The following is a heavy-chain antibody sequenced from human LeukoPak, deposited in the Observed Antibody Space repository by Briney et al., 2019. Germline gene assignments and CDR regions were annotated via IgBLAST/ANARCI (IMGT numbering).Heavy chain of an antibody. V-gene: IGHV4-34*01. Sequence: SETLSLTCAVYGGSFSGYYWSWIRQPPGKGLEWIGEINHSGSTNYNPSLRSRVTISVDTSKNQFSLKLSSVTAADTAVYYCARGLRRRAYKTVPAAQGWFDPWGQGTLVTVSS. CDR1: GGSFSGYY. D-gene: IGHD2-2*01. J-gene: IGHJ5*02. CDR3: ARGLRRRAYKTVPAAQGWFDP. CDR2: INHSGST.